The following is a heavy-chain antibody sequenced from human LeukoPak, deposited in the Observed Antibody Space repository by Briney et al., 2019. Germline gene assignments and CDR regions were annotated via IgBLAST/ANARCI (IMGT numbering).Heavy chain of an antibody. Sequence: GASVKVSCKASGYTFTSYAMHWVRQAPGHRLEWMGWINAGNGNTKYSQKFQGRVTITRDTSASTAYMELSSLRSEDTAVYYCAREGVIAAAGTGYYYYGMDVWGQGTTVTVSS. D-gene: IGHD6-13*01. CDR3: AREGVIAAAGTGYYYYGMDV. J-gene: IGHJ6*02. V-gene: IGHV1-3*01. CDR1: GYTFTSYA. CDR2: INAGNGNT.